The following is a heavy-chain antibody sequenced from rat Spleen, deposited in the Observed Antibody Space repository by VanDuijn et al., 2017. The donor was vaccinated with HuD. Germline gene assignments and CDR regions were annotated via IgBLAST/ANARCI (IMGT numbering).Heavy chain of an antibody. V-gene: IGHV5-29*01. D-gene: IGHD1-10*01. J-gene: IGHJ2*01. CDR3: TRGGNYDYDH. CDR2: ISYDGSGT. Sequence: EVQLVEAGGGLVQPGRSLKLSCAASGFTFSSYGMAWVRQAPTKGLEWVASISYDGSGTYYRDSVKGRFTMSRDNAKSTLYLQMDSLRSEDTATYYCTRGGNYDYDHWGQGVMVTVSS. CDR1: GFTFSSYG.